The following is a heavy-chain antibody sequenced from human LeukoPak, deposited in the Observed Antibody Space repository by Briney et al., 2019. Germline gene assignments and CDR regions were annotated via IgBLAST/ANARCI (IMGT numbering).Heavy chain of an antibody. D-gene: IGHD1-26*01. CDR2: IYNTGST. CDR1: GFIFRTYA. CDR3: AREPSSGNYNAYFDY. J-gene: IGHJ4*02. V-gene: IGHV3-53*01. Sequence: GGSLRLSCAASGFIFRTYAMSWVRQAPGKGLEWLSVIYNTGSTYYPDSVRGRFTISRDTSKNTIFLQMNIVRVEDTAVYYCAREPSSGNYNAYFDYWGQGTLVTVSS.